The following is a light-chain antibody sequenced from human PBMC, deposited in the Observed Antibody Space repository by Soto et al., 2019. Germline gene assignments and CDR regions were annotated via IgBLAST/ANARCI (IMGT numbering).Light chain of an antibody. CDR2: EVN. V-gene: IGLV2-14*01. CDR1: SSDVGGYNY. Sequence: QSALTQPASVSGSPGQSITISCSGASSDVGGYNYVSWYQHYPGKAPKLMIYEVNNRPSGVSNRFCGSKSGNTASLTISGLQAEDEADYYCSSHTSSSTWVFGGGTKLTVL. CDR3: SSHTSSSTWV. J-gene: IGLJ3*02.